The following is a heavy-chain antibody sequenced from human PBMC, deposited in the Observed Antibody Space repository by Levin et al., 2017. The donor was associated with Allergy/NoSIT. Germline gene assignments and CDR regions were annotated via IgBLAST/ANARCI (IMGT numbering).Heavy chain of an antibody. CDR2: IYPGDSDT. J-gene: IGHJ6*03. CDR1: GYSFTSYW. V-gene: IGHV5-51*01. D-gene: IGHD1-1*01. CDR3: ARRGTRDYYYYMDV. Sequence: RGESLKISCQGSGYSFTSYWIGWVRQMPGKGLEWMGIIYPGDSDTRYSPSFHGQVTISADKSISTAYLQWSSLKASDTAIYYCARRGTRDYYYYMDVWGKGTTVTVSS.